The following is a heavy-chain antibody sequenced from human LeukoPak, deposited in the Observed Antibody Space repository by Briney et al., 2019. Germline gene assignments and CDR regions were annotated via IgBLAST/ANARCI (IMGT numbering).Heavy chain of an antibody. J-gene: IGHJ5*02. CDR1: GYTFTSYD. Sequence: ASVKVSCKASGYTFTSYDINWVRQATGQGLEWMGWMNPNSGGTNYAQKFQGRVTMTRDTSISTAYMELSRLRSDDTAVYYCARENRYCSGGSCYPDWFDPWGQGTLVTVSS. CDR2: MNPNSGGT. D-gene: IGHD2-15*01. CDR3: ARENRYCSGGSCYPDWFDP. V-gene: IGHV1-2*02.